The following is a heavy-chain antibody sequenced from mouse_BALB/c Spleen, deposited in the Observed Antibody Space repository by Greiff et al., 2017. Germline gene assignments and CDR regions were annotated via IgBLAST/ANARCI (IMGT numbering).Heavy chain of an antibody. V-gene: IGHV1-7*01. Sequence: QVQLKQSGAELAKPGASVKMSCKASGYTFTSYWMHWVKQRPGQGLEWIGYINPSTGYTEYNQKFKDKATLTADKSSSTAYMQLSSLTSEDSAVYYCARWGTTVAYAMDYWGQGTSVTVSS. CDR2: INPSTGYT. CDR3: ARWGTTVAYAMDY. D-gene: IGHD1-1*01. J-gene: IGHJ4*01. CDR1: GYTFTSYW.